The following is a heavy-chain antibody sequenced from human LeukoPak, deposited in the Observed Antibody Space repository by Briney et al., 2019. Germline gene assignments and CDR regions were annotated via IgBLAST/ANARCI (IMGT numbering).Heavy chain of an antibody. CDR3: ARGAYCSSTSCPYYYYYMDV. D-gene: IGHD2-2*01. Sequence: SETLSLTCAVSGGSISSGGYSWSRIRQPPGKGLEWIGYIYYSGSTNYNPSLKSRVTISVDTSKNQFSLKLSSVTAADTAVYYCARGAYCSSTSCPYYYYYMDVWGKGTTVTVSS. V-gene: IGHV4-61*08. CDR1: GGSISSGGYS. J-gene: IGHJ6*03. CDR2: IYYSGST.